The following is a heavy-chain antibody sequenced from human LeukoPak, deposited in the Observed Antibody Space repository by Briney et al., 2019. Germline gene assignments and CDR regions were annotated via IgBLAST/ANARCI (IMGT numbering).Heavy chain of an antibody. CDR1: GYTFTNYW. CDR2: IDPSDSYT. J-gene: IGHJ5*02. Sequence: GESLRFSCQGSGYTFTNYWISWVRQMPGKGLEWMGRIDPSDSYTYYSPYFQGHVIMSIDKSVSTAYLQWSSLKASDIAMYYCAIRYGSGSSIDLWGQGTLVTVSS. V-gene: IGHV5-10-1*01. D-gene: IGHD3-10*01. CDR3: AIRYGSGSSIDL.